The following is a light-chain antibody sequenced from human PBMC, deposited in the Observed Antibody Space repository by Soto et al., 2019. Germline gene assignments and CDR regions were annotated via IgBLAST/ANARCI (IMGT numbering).Light chain of an antibody. CDR2: GTF. V-gene: IGKV1-6*01. CDR1: QDIRTG. Sequence: AIQMTQSPSSLSASVGDRVTITCRASQDIRTGLGWYQQKPGKAPRLLIYGTFSLQSGVPSRFSGSGSGTDFTLTISSPQPDDFATYYCLQDFKYPRTFGQGTKVEVK. CDR3: LQDFKYPRT. J-gene: IGKJ1*01.